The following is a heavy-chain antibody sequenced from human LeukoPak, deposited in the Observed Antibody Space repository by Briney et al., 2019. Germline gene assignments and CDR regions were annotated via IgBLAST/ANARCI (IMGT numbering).Heavy chain of an antibody. J-gene: IGHJ6*03. CDR3: ARVAVAGFDYYYYMDV. D-gene: IGHD6-19*01. CDR1: GGSISSYY. V-gene: IGHV4-59*01. Sequence: PSETLSLTCTVSGGSISSYYWSWIRQPPGKGLEWIGYIYYSGSTNYNPSLKSRVTISVDTSKNQFSLKLSSVTAADTAVYYCARVAVAGFDYYYYMDVWGKGTTVTVSS. CDR2: IYYSGST.